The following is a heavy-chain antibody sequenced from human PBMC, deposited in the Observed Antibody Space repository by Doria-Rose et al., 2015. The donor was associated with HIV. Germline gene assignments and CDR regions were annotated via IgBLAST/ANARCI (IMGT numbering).Heavy chain of an antibody. CDR1: FSTYS. J-gene: IGHJ3*02. V-gene: IGHV3-48*01. CDR3: ARSKYSSSWLYDAFDI. D-gene: IGHD6-13*01. Sequence: FSTYSMNWVRQAPGKGLEWVSYISGSSSTIYYADSVKGRFTISRDNARNSLYLQMNSLRAEDTAVYYCARSKYSSSWLYDAFDIWGQGTMVTVSS. CDR2: ISGSSSTI.